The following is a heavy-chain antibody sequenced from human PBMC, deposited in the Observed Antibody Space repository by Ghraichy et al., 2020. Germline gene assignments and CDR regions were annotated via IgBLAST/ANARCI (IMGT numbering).Heavy chain of an antibody. V-gene: IGHV1-69*10. Sequence: SVKVSCKASGGTFSSYAISWVRQAPGQGLEWMGGIIPIFGIANYAQKFQGRVTITADKSTSTAYMELSSLRSEDTAVYYCARATTVTTSGYFQHWGQGTLVTVSS. CDR1: GGTFSSYA. D-gene: IGHD4-17*01. CDR2: IIPIFGIA. CDR3: ARATTVTTSGYFQH. J-gene: IGHJ1*01.